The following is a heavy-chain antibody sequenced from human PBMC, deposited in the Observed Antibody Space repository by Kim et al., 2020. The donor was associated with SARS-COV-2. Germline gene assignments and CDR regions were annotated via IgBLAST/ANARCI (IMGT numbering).Heavy chain of an antibody. CDR3: GISGI. CDR1: GITSSSYW. Sequence: GGSLRLSCVESGITSSSYWLTWVRQAPGKGLEWVANIKRDGSERDYGDSVKGRFTISRDNAKSSVFLQMNSLRSEETAVYYCGISGIWGQGTLVTVSS. CDR2: IKRDGSER. J-gene: IGHJ4*02. V-gene: IGHV3-7*01.